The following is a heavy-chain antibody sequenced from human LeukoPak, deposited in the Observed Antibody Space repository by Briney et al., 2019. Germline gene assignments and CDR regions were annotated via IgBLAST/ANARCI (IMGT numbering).Heavy chain of an antibody. D-gene: IGHD3-22*01. Sequence: SETLSLTCTVPGGSISSYYWSWIRQPAGKGLEWIGRIYTSGSTNYNPSLKSRVTMSVDMSKNQFSLKLSSVTAADTAVYYCAREDYYDSSGYFGEYYFDYWGQGTLVTVSS. CDR2: IYTSGST. CDR3: AREDYYDSSGYFGEYYFDY. CDR1: GGSISSYY. V-gene: IGHV4-4*07. J-gene: IGHJ4*02.